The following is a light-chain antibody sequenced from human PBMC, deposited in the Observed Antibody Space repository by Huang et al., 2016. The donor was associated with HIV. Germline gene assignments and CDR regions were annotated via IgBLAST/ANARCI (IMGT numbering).Light chain of an antibody. CDR1: QSVTNY. V-gene: IGKV3-11*01. Sequence: EVVLTQSPATLSLSPGERATLSCRASQSVTNYLAWYQQKPGQPPRLLISDASNRATGVPARFSGSGSGTDFTLTISSLEPEDFAVYYCQQRGNWPPVTFGGGTKVEIK. J-gene: IGKJ4*01. CDR2: DAS. CDR3: QQRGNWPPVT.